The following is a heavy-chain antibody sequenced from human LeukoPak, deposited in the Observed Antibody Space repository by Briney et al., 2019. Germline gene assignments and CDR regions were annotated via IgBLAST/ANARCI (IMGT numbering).Heavy chain of an antibody. Sequence: GGSLRLSCAASGFTFSSYGMHWVRQAPGKGLEWVAFIRYDGSNKYYADSVKGRFTISRDNSKNTLYLQMNSLRAEDTAVYYCAKDGEQQLSGDDAFDIWGQGTMVTVSS. D-gene: IGHD6-13*01. CDR2: IRYDGSNK. CDR3: AKDGEQQLSGDDAFDI. J-gene: IGHJ3*02. V-gene: IGHV3-30*02. CDR1: GFTFSSYG.